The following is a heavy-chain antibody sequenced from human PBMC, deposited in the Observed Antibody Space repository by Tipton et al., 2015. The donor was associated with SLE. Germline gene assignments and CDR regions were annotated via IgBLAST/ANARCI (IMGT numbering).Heavy chain of an antibody. D-gene: IGHD5-12*01. CDR3: ARGSGYDL. CDR2: IYYSGST. J-gene: IGHJ4*02. CDR1: GGSISSSSYY. Sequence: TLSLTCTVSGGSISSSSYYWGWIRQPPGKGLEWIGSIYYSGSTYHNPSLKSRVTISVDTSKNQFSLKLSSVTAADTAVYYCARGSGYDLWGQGTLVTVSS. V-gene: IGHV4-39*07.